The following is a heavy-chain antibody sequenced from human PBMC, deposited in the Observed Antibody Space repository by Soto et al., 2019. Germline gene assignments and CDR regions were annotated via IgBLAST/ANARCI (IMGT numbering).Heavy chain of an antibody. D-gene: IGHD3-10*01. CDR3: ARGFEWFGELCSMDV. V-gene: IGHV4-59*01. CDR2: IYYSGST. Sequence: SETLSLTCTVSGGSISSYYWSWIRQPPGKGLEWIGYIYYSGSTNYNPSLKSRVTISVGTSKNQFSLKLSSVTAADTAVYYCARGFEWFGELCSMDVWGQGTTVTVSS. J-gene: IGHJ6*02. CDR1: GGSISSYY.